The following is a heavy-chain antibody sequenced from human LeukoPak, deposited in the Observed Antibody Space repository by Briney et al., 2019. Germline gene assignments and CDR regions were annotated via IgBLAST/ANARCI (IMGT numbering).Heavy chain of an antibody. V-gene: IGHV4-38-2*02. CDR1: GYSITTGYY. CDR3: AREGLYYYGSGSSIWFDP. Sequence: PSETLSLTCSVSGYSITTGYYWAWIRQPPGRGLEWIGSIYRTGNTYSNPSLKSRVTLSLDTSKNQFSLKLNSVTAADTAVYYCAREGLYYYGSGSSIWFDPWGQGTLVTVSS. D-gene: IGHD3-10*01. CDR2: IYRTGNT. J-gene: IGHJ5*02.